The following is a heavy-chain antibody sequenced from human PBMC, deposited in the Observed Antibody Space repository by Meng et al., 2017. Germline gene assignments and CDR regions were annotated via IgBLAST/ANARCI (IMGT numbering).Heavy chain of an antibody. V-gene: IGHV1-69*06. Sequence: VQRGQSGAEVKKPGSSVKVSFKASGGTFSSYAISWVRQAPGQGLEWMGGIIPIFGTANYAQKFQGRVTITADKSTSTAYMELSSLRSEDTAVYYCAVTYYYDSSGYYYNFDYWGQGTLVTVSS. CDR1: GGTFSSYA. J-gene: IGHJ4*02. CDR3: AVTYYYDSSGYYYNFDY. CDR2: IIPIFGTA. D-gene: IGHD3-22*01.